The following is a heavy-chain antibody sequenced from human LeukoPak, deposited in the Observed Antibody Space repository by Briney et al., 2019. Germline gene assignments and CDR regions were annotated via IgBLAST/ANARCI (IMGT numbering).Heavy chain of an antibody. CDR3: ARDHVLFGVVPRQYYYYGMDV. CDR1: GYTFTSYY. Sequence: GASAKVSCKASGYTFTSYYMHWVRQAPGQGLEWMGIINPSGGSTSYAQKFQGRVTMTRDTSTSTVYMELSSLRSEDTAVYYCARDHVLFGVVPRQYYYYGMDVWGQGTTVTVSS. CDR2: INPSGGST. J-gene: IGHJ6*02. D-gene: IGHD3-3*01. V-gene: IGHV1-46*01.